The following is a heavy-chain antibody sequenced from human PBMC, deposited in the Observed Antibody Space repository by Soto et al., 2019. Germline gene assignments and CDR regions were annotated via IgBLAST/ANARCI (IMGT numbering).Heavy chain of an antibody. Sequence: GESLKISCKGSGYSFTREWIGWVRQMPGKGLEWMGIIYPGDSETRYSPSFQGQVTISADKSTSTAYLQWSSLKASDTAMYYCSRQLLGFWSNSICLNYYYYGMDVWGQGTTVTVSS. J-gene: IGHJ6*02. CDR3: SRQLLGFWSNSICLNYYYYGMDV. CDR2: IYPGDSET. V-gene: IGHV5-51*01. CDR1: GYSFTREW. D-gene: IGHD2-2*01.